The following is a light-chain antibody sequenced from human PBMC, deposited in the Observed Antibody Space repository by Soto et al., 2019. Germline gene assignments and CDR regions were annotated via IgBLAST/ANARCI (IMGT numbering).Light chain of an antibody. CDR2: GNS. Sequence: QSVLTQPPSVSGAPGQRVTISCTGSSSNIGAGYDVHWYQQLPGTAPKLLIYGNSNRPSGVPDRFSGSKSGTSASLAITGLQAEDEADYYCRSYDSSLSGSFVVFGGGTKLTVL. CDR3: RSYDSSLSGSFVV. V-gene: IGLV1-40*01. J-gene: IGLJ2*01. CDR1: SSNIGAGYD.